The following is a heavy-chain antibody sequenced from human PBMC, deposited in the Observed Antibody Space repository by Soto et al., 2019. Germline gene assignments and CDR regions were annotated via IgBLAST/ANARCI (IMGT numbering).Heavy chain of an antibody. CDR2: IKQDGSER. J-gene: IGHJ4*02. D-gene: IGHD6-19*01. CDR1: RFTFSSQW. V-gene: IGHV3-7*01. Sequence: EVQLVESGGGLVQPGGSLRLSCAASRFTFSSQWMSWVRQVPGKGLEWVANIKQDGSERNYVDSVKGRFTISRDNAKNSLYLQMNSLRAEDTAVYYCARDKSSSGWYYDYWGQGTLVTVSS. CDR3: ARDKSSSGWYYDY.